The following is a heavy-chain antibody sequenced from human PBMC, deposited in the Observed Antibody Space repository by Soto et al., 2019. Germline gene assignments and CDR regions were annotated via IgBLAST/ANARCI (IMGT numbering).Heavy chain of an antibody. J-gene: IGHJ4*02. CDR2: ISYDGSNK. V-gene: IGHV3-30*03. Sequence: GGSLRLSCAASGFTFSSYGMHWVRQAPGKGLEGVAVISYDGSNKYYADSVKGRFTISRDNSKNTLYLQMSSLRADDSAVYFCARGSKDSYPGSRIFDFWGRGTLVTVSS. CDR1: GFTFSSYG. D-gene: IGHD3-10*01. CDR3: ARGSKDSYPGSRIFDF.